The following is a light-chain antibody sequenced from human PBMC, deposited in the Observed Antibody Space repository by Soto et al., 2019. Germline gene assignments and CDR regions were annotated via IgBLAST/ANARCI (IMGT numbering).Light chain of an antibody. Sequence: EIVLTQSPGTLSLSAGERATLSCRASQSVGSSYLAWYQQKPGQAPRLLIDDASNRATGIPARFSGSGSGTDFTLTISSIAPEDSAVYYCQQRADWWTFGQGTKVDIK. CDR3: QQRADWWT. CDR2: DAS. V-gene: IGKV3D-20*02. CDR1: QSVGSSY. J-gene: IGKJ1*01.